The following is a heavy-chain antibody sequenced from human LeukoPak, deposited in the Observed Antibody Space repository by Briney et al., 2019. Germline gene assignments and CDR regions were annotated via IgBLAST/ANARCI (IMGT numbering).Heavy chain of an antibody. J-gene: IGHJ4*02. Sequence: PGGSLRLSCAASGFTFSSYSMNWVRQAPGKGLEWVSSISSSSSYIYYGDSVKGRFTISRDNSKNTLYLQMNSLRAEDTAIYYCATYYGSGSYYKWADYWGQGTLVTVSS. D-gene: IGHD3-10*01. V-gene: IGHV3-21*01. CDR2: ISSSSSYI. CDR1: GFTFSSYS. CDR3: ATYYGSGSYYKWADY.